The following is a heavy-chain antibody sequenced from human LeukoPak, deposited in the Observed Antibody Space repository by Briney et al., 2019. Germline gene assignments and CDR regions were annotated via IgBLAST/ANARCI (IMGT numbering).Heavy chain of an antibody. Sequence: TPSETLSLTCTVSGGSISSSGYYWGWIRKPPGKGLEWIGSIYYSGSTYYNPSLKSRVTISVDTSKNQFSLNLSSVTAADTAIYYCARLRGSTRGGWFDPWGQGILVTVSS. CDR3: ARLRGSTRGGWFDP. D-gene: IGHD3-10*01. CDR2: IYYSGST. V-gene: IGHV4-39*01. J-gene: IGHJ5*02. CDR1: GGSISSSGYY.